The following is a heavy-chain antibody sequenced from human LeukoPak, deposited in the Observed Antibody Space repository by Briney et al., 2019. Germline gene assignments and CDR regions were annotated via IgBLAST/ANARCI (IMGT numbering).Heavy chain of an antibody. CDR3: ARHDVIFGVVGNFDY. V-gene: IGHV4-39*01. Sequence: SETLSLTCTVSGGSISSSSYYWGWIRQPPGKGLEWIGSIYYSGSTYYNPSLKSRVTISVDTSKNQFSLKLSSVTAADTAVYYCARHDVIFGVVGNFDYWGQGTLVTVSS. CDR1: GGSISSSSYY. J-gene: IGHJ4*02. CDR2: IYYSGST. D-gene: IGHD3-3*01.